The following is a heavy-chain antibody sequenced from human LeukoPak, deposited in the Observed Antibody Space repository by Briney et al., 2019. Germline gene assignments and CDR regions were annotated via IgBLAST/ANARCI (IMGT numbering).Heavy chain of an antibody. CDR3: ARGRSTWHLDY. J-gene: IGHJ4*02. V-gene: IGHV3-21*01. CDR2: ISSTNGYI. CDR1: GFTFSSDA. Sequence: MSGGSLRLSCAASGFTFSSDAMRWVRQAPGKGLEWVSYISSTNGYIYYADSVRGRFTVSRDNAKNSLSLQMNSLRAEDTGVYYCARGRSTWHLDYWGQGTLVTVSS. D-gene: IGHD1-26*01.